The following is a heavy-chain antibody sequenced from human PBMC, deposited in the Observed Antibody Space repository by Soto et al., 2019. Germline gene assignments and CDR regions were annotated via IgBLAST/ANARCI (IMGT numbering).Heavy chain of an antibody. CDR1: GFTFSSYS. D-gene: IGHD6-13*01. Sequence: QTXGSLRLACAASGFTFSSYSISWVRQAPGKGLEWVSAISVSGGSTYYADSVKGRFTISRDNSKNTLYLQMNSLREEDTAVYYCAKDRERLEAGTLLEWFDTWGQGTLVTVSS. J-gene: IGHJ5*02. CDR2: ISVSGGST. V-gene: IGHV3-23*01. CDR3: AKDRERLEAGTLLEWFDT.